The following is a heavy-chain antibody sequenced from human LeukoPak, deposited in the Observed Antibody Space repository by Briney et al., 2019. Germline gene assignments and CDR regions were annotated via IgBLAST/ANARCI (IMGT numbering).Heavy chain of an antibody. CDR3: ARGGWGLDY. CDR2: IYYTGTT. CDR1: GGSISSYY. J-gene: IGHJ4*02. D-gene: IGHD1-26*01. V-gene: IGHV4-59*01. Sequence: ETLSLTCTVSGGSISSYYWSWIRQPPGKGLEWIGYIYYTGTTNYNPSLKSRVTISVDTSKNQFSLKLSSVTAADTAVYYCARGGWGLDYWGQGTLVTVSS.